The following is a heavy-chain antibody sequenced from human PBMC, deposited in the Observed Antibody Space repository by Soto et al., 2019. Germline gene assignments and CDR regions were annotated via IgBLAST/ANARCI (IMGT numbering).Heavy chain of an antibody. CDR3: ARSRAGRTAASYHQYMDV. Sequence: EVQLVESGGGLVQPGGSLRVSCAAAGFRFSDYWMTWVRQVTGKGLEWVANIKEDGSEKYYADSVKGRFTISRDNAKNSLYVQVNSLRGEDTAVYYCARSRAGRTAASYHQYMDVWGKGTTVTVSS. CDR2: IKEDGSEK. D-gene: IGHD2-2*01. J-gene: IGHJ6*03. V-gene: IGHV3-7*01. CDR1: GFRFSDYW.